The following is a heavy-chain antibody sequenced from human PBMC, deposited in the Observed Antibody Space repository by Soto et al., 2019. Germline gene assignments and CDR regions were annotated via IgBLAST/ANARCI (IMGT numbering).Heavy chain of an antibody. V-gene: IGHV3-7*01. CDR1: GFTLSTYW. CDR3: VRDWSSFWGMDV. CDR2: IKQDGSEK. Sequence: GGSLRLSCAAAGFTLSTYWMNWVRQAPGKGVEWVANIKQDGSEKYYVDSVKGRFAISRDNAKDSLFLQLDNLRAEDTAVYYCVRDWSSFWGMDVWGQGTTVTVSS. J-gene: IGHJ6*02.